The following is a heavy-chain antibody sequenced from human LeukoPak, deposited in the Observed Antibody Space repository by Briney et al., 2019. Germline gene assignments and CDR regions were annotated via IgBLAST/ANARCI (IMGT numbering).Heavy chain of an antibody. V-gene: IGHV3-7*03. CDR3: AKDVVLRYFGWLFHPHFDY. J-gene: IGHJ4*02. D-gene: IGHD3-9*01. Sequence: GGSLRLSCAASGFSLSNYWMSGVRQAPGKGPEWVANIREDGSEKKYVDSVEGRFTISRDNAKKTLYLQMNSLRAEDTAVYYCAKDVVLRYFGWLFHPHFDYWGQGTLVTVSS. CDR2: IREDGSEK. CDR1: GFSLSNYW.